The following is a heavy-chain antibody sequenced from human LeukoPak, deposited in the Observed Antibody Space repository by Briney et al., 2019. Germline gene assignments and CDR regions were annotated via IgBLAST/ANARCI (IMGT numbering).Heavy chain of an antibody. V-gene: IGHV3-49*04. Sequence: GGSLRLSCTASGFTFGDYAMSWVRQAPGKGLEWVGFVRSKAYGGTTEYAASVKGRFTISRDDSKSIAYLQMNSLKTEDTAVYYCTSDSSGSIWGQGTLVTVSS. D-gene: IGHD6-19*01. CDR3: TSDSSGSI. J-gene: IGHJ4*02. CDR1: GFTFGDYA. CDR2: VRSKAYGGTT.